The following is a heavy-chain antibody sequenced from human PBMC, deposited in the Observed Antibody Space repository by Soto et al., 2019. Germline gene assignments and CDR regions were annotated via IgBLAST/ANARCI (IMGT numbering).Heavy chain of an antibody. V-gene: IGHV1-8*01. CDR2: MNPTSGNT. J-gene: IGHJ3*01. CDR1: EYTFTTYD. Sequence: QVQLVQSGAEVKKPVASVKVSCKASEYTFTTYDINWLRQAPGQGLEWMGWMNPTSGNTGYAQKFQGRVTMTRDTSISTDYMELSSLRSEDTAVYYCVVATADAFDFWGQGTMVTVSS. D-gene: IGHD5-12*01. CDR3: VVATADAFDF.